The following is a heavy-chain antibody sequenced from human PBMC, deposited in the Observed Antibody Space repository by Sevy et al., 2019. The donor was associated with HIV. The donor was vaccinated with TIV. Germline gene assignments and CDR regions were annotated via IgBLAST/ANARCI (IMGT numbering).Heavy chain of an antibody. D-gene: IGHD3-22*01. Sequence: ASVKVSCKVSGYSLPDLSMHWVRQAPGIGLEWMGRFDPEDGETIYAQKFQGRVTMTEDTSRDTAYMELSSLRSEDTAMYYCATTREYYSDNSGYIDYWGQGTLVTVSS. J-gene: IGHJ4*02. CDR1: GYSLPDLS. V-gene: IGHV1-24*01. CDR2: FDPEDGET. CDR3: ATTREYYSDNSGYIDY.